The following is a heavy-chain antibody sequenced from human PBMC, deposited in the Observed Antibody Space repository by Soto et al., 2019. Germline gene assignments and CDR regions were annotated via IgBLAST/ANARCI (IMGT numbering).Heavy chain of an antibody. V-gene: IGHV4-34*01. J-gene: IGHJ4*02. CDR2: INESGST. D-gene: IGHD1-1*01. Sequence: QVQLQQWGAGLVKPSETLSLSCAVYGQSFSGHSWAWIRQPPGKGLEWIGEINESGSTYYNPSLKCRVTISTDTSKNQFSRKLSSVSAADTAAYFCARGSGIVALPGELEDVNDDYWGQGTLVNVSS. CDR1: GQSFSGHS. CDR3: ARGSGIVALPGELEDVNDDY.